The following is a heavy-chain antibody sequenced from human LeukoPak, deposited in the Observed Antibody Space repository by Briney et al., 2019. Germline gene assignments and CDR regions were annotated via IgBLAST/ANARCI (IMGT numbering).Heavy chain of an antibody. CDR2: IIPIFGTA. CDR3: AREYSSSSGIYFDY. V-gene: IGHV1-69*06. J-gene: IGHJ4*02. Sequence: ASVKVSCKASGGTFSSYAISWVRQAPGQGLEWMGGIIPIFGTANYAQKFQGRVTITADKSTSTAYMELSSLRSEDTAVYYCAREYSSSSGIYFDYWGQGTLVTVSS. D-gene: IGHD6-6*01. CDR1: GGTFSSYA.